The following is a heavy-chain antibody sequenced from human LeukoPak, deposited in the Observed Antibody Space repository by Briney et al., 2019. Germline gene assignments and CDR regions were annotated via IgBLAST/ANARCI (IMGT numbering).Heavy chain of an antibody. CDR1: GGSISSSSYY. D-gene: IGHD6-13*01. CDR3: ARAGIIRAAAGRRFDP. Sequence: SETLSLTCTVPGGSISSSSYYWGWIRQPPGKGLEWIGSIYYSGSTYYNPSLKSRVTISVDTSKNQFSLKLSSVTAADTAVYYCARAGIIRAAAGRRFDPWGQGTLVTVSS. CDR2: IYYSGST. J-gene: IGHJ5*02. V-gene: IGHV4-39*07.